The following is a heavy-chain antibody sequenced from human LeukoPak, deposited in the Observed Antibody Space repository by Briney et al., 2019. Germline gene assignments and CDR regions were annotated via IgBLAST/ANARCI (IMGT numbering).Heavy chain of an antibody. V-gene: IGHV4-61*02. Sequence: SETLSLTCTVSGGSISSGSYYWSWLRQPAGKGLEWIVRIYTSGSTNYNPSLKSRVTISVDTSKNQFSLKLSSVTAADTAVYYCASQTLEYYGSGSYPFWGQGTLVTVSS. J-gene: IGHJ4*02. CDR3: ASQTLEYYGSGSYPF. D-gene: IGHD3-10*01. CDR2: IYTSGST. CDR1: GGSISSGSYY.